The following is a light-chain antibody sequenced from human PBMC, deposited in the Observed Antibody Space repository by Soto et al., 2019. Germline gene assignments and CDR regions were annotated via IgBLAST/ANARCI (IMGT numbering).Light chain of an antibody. Sequence: QSALTQPPSASGSPGQSVTISCTGTSSDVGGYNYVSWYQQHPGKAPKLMIYEVSKRPSGVPDRFSGSKSGNTASLTVSGLQAEDEADSYCSSYAGSNNTSVFGTGTQVTVL. CDR1: SSDVGGYNY. CDR3: SSYAGSNNTSV. J-gene: IGLJ1*01. V-gene: IGLV2-8*01. CDR2: EVS.